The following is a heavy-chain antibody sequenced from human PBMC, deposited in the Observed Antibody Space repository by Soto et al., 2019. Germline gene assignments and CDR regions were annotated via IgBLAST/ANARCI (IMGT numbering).Heavy chain of an antibody. D-gene: IGHD6-19*01. CDR2: ISSSSSYI. CDR3: ARDRVAVAGTFPINWFDP. Sequence: PGGSLRLSCAASGFTFSSYSMNWVRQAPGKGLEWVSSISSSSSYIYYADSVKGRFTISRDNAKNSLYLQMNSLRAEDTAVYYCARDRVAVAGTFPINWFDPWGQGTLVTVSS. V-gene: IGHV3-21*01. J-gene: IGHJ5*02. CDR1: GFTFSSYS.